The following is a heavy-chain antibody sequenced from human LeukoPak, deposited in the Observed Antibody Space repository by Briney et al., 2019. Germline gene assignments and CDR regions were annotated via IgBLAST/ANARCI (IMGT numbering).Heavy chain of an antibody. CDR1: GFTFSNAW. D-gene: IGHD4-17*01. CDR3: TTDGVDYGVFDAFDI. Sequence: PGGSLRLSCAASGFTFSNAWMSWVRQAPGKGLEWVGRIKSKTDGGTTDYAAPVKGRFTISRDDSKNTLYLQMNSLKTEDTAVYYCTTDGVDYGVFDAFDIWGQGTMVTVSS. J-gene: IGHJ3*02. CDR2: IKSKTDGGTT. V-gene: IGHV3-15*01.